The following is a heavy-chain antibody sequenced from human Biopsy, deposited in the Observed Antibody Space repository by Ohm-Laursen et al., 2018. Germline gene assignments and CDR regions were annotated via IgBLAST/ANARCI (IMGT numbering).Heavy chain of an antibody. CDR1: GFSLRNYT. D-gene: IGHD1-14*01. CDR2: ISRSTSHI. Sequence: SFRLSCAASGFSLRNYTINWVRQAPGKGLEWVSSISRSTSHILYAETLKGRFTSSRDNAKNSVYLQMNSLRAEDTGVYYCARGRSHLLPDHDWFDPWGQGTLVTVSS. CDR3: ARGRSHLLPDHDWFDP. J-gene: IGHJ5*02. V-gene: IGHV3-21*06.